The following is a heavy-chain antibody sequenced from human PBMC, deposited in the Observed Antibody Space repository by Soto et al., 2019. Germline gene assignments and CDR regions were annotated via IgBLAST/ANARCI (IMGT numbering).Heavy chain of an antibody. V-gene: IGHV4-30-4*01. J-gene: IGHJ1*01. D-gene: IGHD6-13*01. CDR2: IYYSGST. CDR3: ARVVSSRWYPGYFQH. Sequence: PSETLSLTCTVSGGSISSGDYYWSWIRQPPGKGLEWIGYIYYSGSTYYNPSLKSRVTISVDTSKNQFSLKLSSVTAADTAVYYCARVVSSRWYPGYFQHWGQGTLVSVS. CDR1: GGSISSGDYY.